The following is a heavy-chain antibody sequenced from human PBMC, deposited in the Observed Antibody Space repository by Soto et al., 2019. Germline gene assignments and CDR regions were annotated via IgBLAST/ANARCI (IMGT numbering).Heavy chain of an antibody. CDR2: FDPEDGET. CDR3: ATDKVGRYFGGPHQLYSYYSTMDV. V-gene: IGHV1-24*01. Sequence: ASVKVSCKVSGYTLTEVSIQWVRQVPGNGLGWVGGFDPEDGETAYGQKFQGRVSMTEDTSSDTAYMELSSLTSDDTAVYYCATDKVGRYFGGPHQLYSYYSTMDVWGQGTTVTDSS. D-gene: IGHD3-9*01. J-gene: IGHJ6*02. CDR1: GYTLTEVS.